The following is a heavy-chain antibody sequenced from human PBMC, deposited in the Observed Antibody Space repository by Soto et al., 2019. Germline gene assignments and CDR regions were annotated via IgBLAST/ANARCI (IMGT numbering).Heavy chain of an antibody. V-gene: IGHV3-23*01. CDR3: AKEAMVRGVINYFDY. D-gene: IGHD3-10*01. J-gene: IGHJ4*02. CDR2: ISGSADST. Sequence: EVQLLESGGGLGQPGGSLRLSCVASGFTFSNYAMSWVRQAPGKGLEWVSSISGSADSTFYADSVKGRFTISRDNSKNTLILHINSLRAEDTAVYYCAKEAMVRGVINYFDYWGQGTLVTVSS. CDR1: GFTFSNYA.